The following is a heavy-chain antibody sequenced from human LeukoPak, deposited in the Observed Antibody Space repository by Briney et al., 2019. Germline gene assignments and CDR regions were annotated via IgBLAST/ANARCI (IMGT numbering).Heavy chain of an antibody. CDR2: ISGDGART. J-gene: IGHJ4*02. CDR3: AKTGVVITFRFYS. V-gene: IGHV3-23*01. Sequence: QPGGSLRLSCAASGFSFNNYVMSWVRQAPGKGLEWVSAISGDGARTYYADSVKGRFTISRDNSKNTLDLQMNSLRAGDTAIFYFAKTGVVITFRFYSWGQGTLVTVSS. CDR1: GFSFNNYV. D-gene: IGHD3-3*01.